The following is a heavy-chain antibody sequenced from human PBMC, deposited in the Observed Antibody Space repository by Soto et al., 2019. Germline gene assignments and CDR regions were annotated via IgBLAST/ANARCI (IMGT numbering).Heavy chain of an antibody. V-gene: IGHV3-30-3*01. CDR3: ARNRMKPWSEYYFDY. CDR1: GFTFSSYA. Sequence: QVQLVESGGGVVQPGRSLRLSCAASGFTFSSYAMHWVRQAPGKGLEWVAVISYDGSNKYYADSVKGRFTISRDNSKNTLYLQMNSLRAEDTAVYYCARNRMKPWSEYYFDYWGQGTLVTVSS. J-gene: IGHJ4*02. CDR2: ISYDGSNK. D-gene: IGHD2-15*01.